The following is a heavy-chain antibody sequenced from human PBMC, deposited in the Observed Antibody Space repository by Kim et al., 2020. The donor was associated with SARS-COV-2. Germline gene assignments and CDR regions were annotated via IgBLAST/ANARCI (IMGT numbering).Heavy chain of an antibody. J-gene: IGHJ6*02. D-gene: IGHD5-18*01. Sequence: GGSLRLSCAASGFSVSTYGMHWVRQTPGKGLEWVAVIWHDGTNKEYADSVKGRFTISRDNSKNTLYVQMNSLRVEDTGLYYCGRDLLSGNSYGTTNGVDVWGQGTTVTVSS. CDR3: GRDLLSGNSYGTTNGVDV. V-gene: IGHV3-33*08. CDR1: GFSVSTYG. CDR2: IWHDGTNK.